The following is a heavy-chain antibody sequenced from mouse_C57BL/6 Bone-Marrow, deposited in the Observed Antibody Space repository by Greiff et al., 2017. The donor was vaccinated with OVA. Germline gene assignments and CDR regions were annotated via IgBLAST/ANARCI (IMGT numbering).Heavy chain of an antibody. D-gene: IGHD2-4*01. CDR1: GYTFTSYW. V-gene: IGHV1-69*01. CDR3: ARAGGDDYDGGGYYYAMDY. CDR2: IDPSDSYT. Sequence: QVQLQQPGAELVMPGASVKLSCKASGYTFTSYWMHWVKQRPGQGLEWIGEIDPSDSYTNYNQKFKGKSTLTVDKSSSTDYMQLSSLTSEDSAVYDCARAGGDDYDGGGYYYAMDYWGQGTSVTVSS. J-gene: IGHJ4*01.